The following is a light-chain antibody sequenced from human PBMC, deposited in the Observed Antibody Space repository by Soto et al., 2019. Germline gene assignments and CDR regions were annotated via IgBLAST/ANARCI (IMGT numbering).Light chain of an antibody. V-gene: IGLV2-14*01. CDR1: SSDVGAYDY. CDR2: EVS. J-gene: IGLJ1*01. CDR3: SSYTTTDPYV. Sequence: QSVLTQPASVSGSPGQSITISCTGTSSDVGAYDYVSWYQQHPGKAPKYLIYEVSNRPSGISDRFSGSKSGTTASLTISALQAEDEADYYCSSYTTTDPYVFGIGTKVTVL.